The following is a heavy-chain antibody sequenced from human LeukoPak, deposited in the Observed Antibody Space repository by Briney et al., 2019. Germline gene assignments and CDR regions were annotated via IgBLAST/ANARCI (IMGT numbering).Heavy chain of an antibody. V-gene: IGHV4-4*02. CDR2: IYHSGSI. Sequence: SETLSLTCTVSGGSISSSHWWSWVCQPPGKGLEWIGEIYHSGSINYNPSLKSRVTISIDKSKNQFSLKLSSVTAADTAVYYCASLYGSSWPPFDYWGQGTLVTVSS. J-gene: IGHJ4*02. CDR1: GGSISSSHW. CDR3: ASLYGSSWPPFDY. D-gene: IGHD6-13*01.